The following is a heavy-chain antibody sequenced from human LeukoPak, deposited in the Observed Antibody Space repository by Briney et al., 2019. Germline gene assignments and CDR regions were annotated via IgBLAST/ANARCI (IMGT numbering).Heavy chain of an antibody. CDR1: GGSISSGDYY. J-gene: IGHJ3*02. CDR2: IYYSGST. D-gene: IGHD4-17*01. V-gene: IGHV4-30-4*01. CDR3: ARPQDYGDGAFDI. Sequence: PSETLSLTCTVSGGSISSGDYYWSWIRQPPGKGLEWIGYIYYSGSTYYNPSLKSRVTISVDTSKNQFSLKLSSVTAADTAVYYCARPQDYGDGAFDIWGQGTMVTVSS.